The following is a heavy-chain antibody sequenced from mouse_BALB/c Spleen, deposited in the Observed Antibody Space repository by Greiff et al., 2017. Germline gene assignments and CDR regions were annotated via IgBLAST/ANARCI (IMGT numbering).Heavy chain of an antibody. J-gene: IGHJ1*01. V-gene: IGHV3-2*02. CDR3: ASGDWYFDV. CDR1: GYSITSDYA. CDR2: ISYSGST. Sequence: EVKLMESGPGLVKPSQSLSLTCTVTGYSITSDYAWNWIRQFPGNKLEWMGYISYSGSTSYNPSLKSRISITRDTSKNQFFLQLNSVTTEDTATYYCASGDWYFDVWGAGTTVTVSS.